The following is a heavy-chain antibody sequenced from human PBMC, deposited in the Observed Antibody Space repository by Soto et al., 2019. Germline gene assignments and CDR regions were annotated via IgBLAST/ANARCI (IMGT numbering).Heavy chain of an antibody. CDR3: AKRATGTYFDY. CDR2: IRGSGGST. Sequence: EVQLLESGGGLVQPGGSLRLSCAASGFTFRNYAMDWVRQAPGKGLEWVSVIRGSGGSTYYADSVKGRFTISRDNSKNTLYLQMNSLRAEDTAVYYCAKRATGTYFDYWGQGTLVTVSS. CDR1: GFTFRNYA. J-gene: IGHJ4*02. D-gene: IGHD1-1*01. V-gene: IGHV3-23*01.